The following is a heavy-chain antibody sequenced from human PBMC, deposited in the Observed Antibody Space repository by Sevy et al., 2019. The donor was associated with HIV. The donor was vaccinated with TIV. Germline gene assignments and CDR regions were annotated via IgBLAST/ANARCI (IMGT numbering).Heavy chain of an antibody. D-gene: IGHD2-15*01. J-gene: IGHJ6*02. CDR2: VSYDGGNR. CDR3: AKDAGGCSGGNCYWATNYYGMDV. V-gene: IGHV3-30*18. CDR1: ASTFSTYA. Sequence: GGSLRLSCAASASTFSTYAMHWVRQAPGKGLEWVAVVSYDGGNRHYADSVKGRFTISRDNSKNTLYLQMNSLRGEDTAVYYCAKDAGGCSGGNCYWATNYYGMDVWGQGTTVTVSS.